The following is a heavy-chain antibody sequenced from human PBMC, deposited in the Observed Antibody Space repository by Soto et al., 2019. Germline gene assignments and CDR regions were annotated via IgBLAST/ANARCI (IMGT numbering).Heavy chain of an antibody. D-gene: IGHD5-18*01. CDR2: IIPIFGTA. V-gene: IGHV1-69*13. CDR3: AREVDTAMRASTGFDY. CDR1: GGTFSSYA. J-gene: IGHJ4*02. Sequence: GASVKVSCTASGGTFSSYAISWVRQAPGQGLEWMGGIIPIFGTANYAQKFQGRVTITADESTSTAYMELSSLRSEDTAVYYCAREVDTAMRASTGFDYWGQGTLVTVSS.